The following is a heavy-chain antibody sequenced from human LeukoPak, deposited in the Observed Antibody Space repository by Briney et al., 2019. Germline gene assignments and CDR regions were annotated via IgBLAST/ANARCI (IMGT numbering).Heavy chain of an antibody. J-gene: IGHJ4*02. Sequence: GRSLRLSCTASGFTFADYAMSWVRQAPGKGPEWVGFIRSKGYDGTTEYAASVQGRFTISRDDSTSIAYLQMNSLKTADTTVYYCTRGGWQLVDYFDYWGQGTLVSVSS. CDR1: GFTFADYA. CDR2: IRSKGYDGTT. V-gene: IGHV3-49*04. CDR3: TRGGWQLVDYFDY. D-gene: IGHD6-6*01.